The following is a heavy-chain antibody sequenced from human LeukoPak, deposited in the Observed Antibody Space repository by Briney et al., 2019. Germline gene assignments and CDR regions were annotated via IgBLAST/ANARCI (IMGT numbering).Heavy chain of an antibody. CDR3: ARGGVYGSGSYIPYYYYYYYMDV. CDR2: IYYSGST. J-gene: IGHJ6*03. D-gene: IGHD3-10*01. V-gene: IGHV4-59*01. Sequence: SETLSLTCTVSGGSISNYYWSWIRQPPGKGLEWIGYIYYSGSTNYNPSLRSRVTISVDTSKNQFSLKLSSVTAADTAVYYCARGGVYGSGSYIPYYYYYYYMDVWGKGTTVTISS. CDR1: GGSISNYY.